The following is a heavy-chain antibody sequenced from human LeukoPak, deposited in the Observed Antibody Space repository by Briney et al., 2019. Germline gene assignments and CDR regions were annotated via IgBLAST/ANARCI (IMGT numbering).Heavy chain of an antibody. V-gene: IGHV3-74*01. CDR2: ISGDGSNT. Sequence: GGSLRLSCAASGFTFTSYYMHWVRQAPGKGLVWVSRISGDGSNTIYADSVKGRFTISRDNAKNTVYLQMNSLRAEDTAVYYCARGGFGVVINQLDYWGQGTLVTVSS. D-gene: IGHD3-3*01. J-gene: IGHJ4*02. CDR3: ARGGFGVVINQLDY. CDR1: GFTFTSYY.